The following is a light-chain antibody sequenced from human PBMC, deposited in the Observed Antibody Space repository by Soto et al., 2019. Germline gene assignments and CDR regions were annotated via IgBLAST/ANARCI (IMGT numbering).Light chain of an antibody. CDR2: DSS. CDR3: QQYDNLPVT. V-gene: IGKV1-33*01. CDR1: QDIRNY. J-gene: IGKJ3*01. Sequence: DIQMTQSPSSLSASVGDRVTITCQASQDIRNYLNWYQQKPGKAPNLLIYDSSDLETGVPSRFSGSGSGADFTLTISSLQPEDVATYYCQQYDNLPVTFGPGTKVNLK.